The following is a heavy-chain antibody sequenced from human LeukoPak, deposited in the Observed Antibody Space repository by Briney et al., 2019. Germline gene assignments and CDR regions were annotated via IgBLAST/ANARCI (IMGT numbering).Heavy chain of an antibody. CDR3: ARPSSSGYLYFDY. D-gene: IGHD3-22*01. Sequence: SETLSLTCTVSGGSISSYYWSWTRQPPGKGLEWIGYIYYSGSTNYNPSLKSRVTISVDTSKNQFSLKLSSVTAADTAVYYCARPSSSGYLYFDYWGQGTLVTVSS. CDR1: GGSISSYY. CDR2: IYYSGST. V-gene: IGHV4-59*08. J-gene: IGHJ4*02.